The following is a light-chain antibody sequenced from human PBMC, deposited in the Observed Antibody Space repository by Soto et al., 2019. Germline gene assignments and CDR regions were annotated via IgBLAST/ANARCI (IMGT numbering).Light chain of an antibody. Sequence: QSALTQSASVSGSPGQSITISCTGTSSDIGGYNYVSWYQQYPGKAPKLMIYDVSNQPSGVSDRFSGSKSGNTASLTISGLQAEDEADYYCSSYTTTISHVVFGGGTKLTVL. J-gene: IGLJ2*01. V-gene: IGLV2-14*01. CDR3: SSYTTTISHVV. CDR1: SSDIGGYNY. CDR2: DVS.